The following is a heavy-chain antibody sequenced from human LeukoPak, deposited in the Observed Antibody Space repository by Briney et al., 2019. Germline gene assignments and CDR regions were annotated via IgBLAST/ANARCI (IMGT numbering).Heavy chain of an antibody. CDR1: GFTFSSYS. Sequence: GGSLRLSWAASGFTFSSYSMNWVRQAPGKGLEWVSSISGSSSYIYYADSVKGRFTISRDNAKNSLYLQMKSLRAEDTAVYYCARDVPYSGNYYDYWGQGTLVTVSS. D-gene: IGHD1-26*01. J-gene: IGHJ4*02. CDR2: ISGSSSYI. CDR3: ARDVPYSGNYYDY. V-gene: IGHV3-21*01.